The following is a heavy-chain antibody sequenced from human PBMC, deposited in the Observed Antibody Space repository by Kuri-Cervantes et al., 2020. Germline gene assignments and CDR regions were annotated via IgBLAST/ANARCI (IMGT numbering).Heavy chain of an antibody. CDR3: ARSGIAAAGTNYYYGMDV. CDR2: INPNSGGT. D-gene: IGHD6-13*01. Sequence: ASVKVSCKASGYTFTGYYMHWVRQAPGQGLEWMGWINPNSGGTNYAQKFQGRVTMTRDTSISTAYMELSRLRSDDTAAYYCARSGIAAAGTNYYYGMDVWGQGTTVTVSS. CDR1: GYTFTGYY. J-gene: IGHJ6*02. V-gene: IGHV1-2*02.